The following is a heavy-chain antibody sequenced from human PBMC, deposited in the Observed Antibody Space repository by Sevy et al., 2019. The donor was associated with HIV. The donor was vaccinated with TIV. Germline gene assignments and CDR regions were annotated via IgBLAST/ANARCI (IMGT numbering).Heavy chain of an antibody. CDR1: GGSFSGYY. J-gene: IGHJ3*02. Sequence: SETLSLTCAVYGGSFSGYYWSWIRQPPGKGLEWIGEINHSGGTNYNPSLKSRVTLSGDTSKNQFSLNLNSVTAADTAVYYCARHCTGSSCSHAFDIWGQGTMVTVSS. CDR3: ARHCTGSSCSHAFDI. CDR2: INHSGGT. D-gene: IGHD2-15*01. V-gene: IGHV4-34*01.